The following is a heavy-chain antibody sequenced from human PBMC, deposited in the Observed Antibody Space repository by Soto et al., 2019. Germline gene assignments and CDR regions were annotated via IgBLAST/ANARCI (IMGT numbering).Heavy chain of an antibody. D-gene: IGHD3-9*01. CDR2: IYYTGTT. V-gene: IGHV4-61*05. CDR1: GGSISSSSYY. J-gene: IGHJ6*02. CDR3: ARGDRPYYDILTGYYMDYYYYGMDV. Sequence: SETLSLTCTVSGGSISSSSYYWGWIRQPPGKGLEWIGYIYYTGTTKYNPSLKSRVTISVDTSKNQFSLKLSSVTAADTAVYYCARGDRPYYDILTGYYMDYYYYGMDVWGQGTTVTAP.